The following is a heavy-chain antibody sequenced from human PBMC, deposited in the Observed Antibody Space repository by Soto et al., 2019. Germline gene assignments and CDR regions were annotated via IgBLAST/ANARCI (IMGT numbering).Heavy chain of an antibody. CDR3: AKKGDYYGSGSQVDY. CDR2: ISGSGGST. CDR1: GFTFSSYA. J-gene: IGHJ4*02. Sequence: PGGSLRLSCAASGFTFSSYAMTWVRQAPGKGLEWVSAISGSGGSTYYADSVKGRFTISRDNSKNTLYLQMNSLRAEDTAAYYCAKKGDYYGSGSQVDYWGQGTLVTVSS. D-gene: IGHD3-10*01. V-gene: IGHV3-23*01.